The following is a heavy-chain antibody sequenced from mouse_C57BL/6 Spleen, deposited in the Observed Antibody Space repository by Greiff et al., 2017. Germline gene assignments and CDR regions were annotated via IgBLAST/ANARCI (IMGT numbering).Heavy chain of an antibody. J-gene: IGHJ3*01. CDR2: ISSGSSTI. CDR1: GFTFSDYG. CDR3: ARSTMVTTGFAY. Sequence: EVHLVESGGGLVKPGGSLKLSCAASGFTFSDYGMHWVRQAPEKGLEWVAYISSGSSTIYYADTVKGRFTISRDNAKNTLFLQMTSLRSEDTAMYYCARSTMVTTGFAYWGQGTLVTVSA. V-gene: IGHV5-17*01. D-gene: IGHD2-2*01.